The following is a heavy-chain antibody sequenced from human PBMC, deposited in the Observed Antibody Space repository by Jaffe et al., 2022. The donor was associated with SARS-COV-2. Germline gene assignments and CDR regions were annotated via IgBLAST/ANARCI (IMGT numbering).Heavy chain of an antibody. CDR1: GGSISSGSYY. D-gene: IGHD4-4*01. CDR3: AASNSKYYYYYYGMDV. CDR2: IYTSGST. Sequence: QVQLQESGPGLVKPSQTLSLTCTVSGGSISSGSYYWSWIRQPAGKGLEWIGRIYTSGSTNYNPSLKSRVTISVDTSKNQFSLKLSSVTAADTAVYYCAASNSKYYYYYYGMDVWGQGTTVTVSS. V-gene: IGHV4-61*02. J-gene: IGHJ6*02.